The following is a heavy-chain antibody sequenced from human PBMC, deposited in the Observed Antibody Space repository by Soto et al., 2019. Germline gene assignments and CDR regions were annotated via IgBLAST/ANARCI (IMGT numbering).Heavy chain of an antibody. CDR3: ASGLVRTFYGSGSYYKASYYFGMDV. V-gene: IGHV1-69*01. D-gene: IGHD3-10*01. Sequence: QVQLVQSGAEVKKPGSSVKVSCKASGGTFSSYAISWVRQAPGQGLEWMGGIIPIFGTANYAQKFQGRVTITADESTSTAYMELSSRRSEDTAVYYCASGLVRTFYGSGSYYKASYYFGMDVWGQGTTVTVSS. CDR2: IIPIFGTA. J-gene: IGHJ6*02. CDR1: GGTFSSYA.